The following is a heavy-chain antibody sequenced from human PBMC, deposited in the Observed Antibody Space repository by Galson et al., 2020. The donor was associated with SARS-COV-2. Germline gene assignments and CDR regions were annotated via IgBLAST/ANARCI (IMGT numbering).Heavy chain of an antibody. V-gene: IGHV4-34*01. Sequence: SETLSLTCAVYGGSFSRYDWTWIRQAPGKGLEWIGGISDSGGADYNPSLVSRVSVSLDTAKNQFSLTLDSVTAADSAFYYCARGLRHLDALRGGYFFDSWGQGTLVTVSS. D-gene: IGHD2-15*01. J-gene: IGHJ4*02. CDR1: GGSFSRYD. CDR3: ARGLRHLDALRGGYFFDS. CDR2: ISDSGGA.